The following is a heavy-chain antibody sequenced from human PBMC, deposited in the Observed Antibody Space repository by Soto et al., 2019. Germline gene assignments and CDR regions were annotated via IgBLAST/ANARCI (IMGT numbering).Heavy chain of an antibody. CDR3: ATHSLDSGYGSS. V-gene: IGHV4-61*08. J-gene: IGHJ5*02. CDR2: IYYSGTS. Sequence: SETLSLTCTVSGGSISSGGYYWSWIRQHPGKGLEWIGYIYYSGTSNYHPSLKSRVIMSVDTSRTRFTLEVTSVTAADSAVYYCATHSLDSGYGSSWGPGTLVTVSS. CDR1: GGSISSGGYY. D-gene: IGHD5-12*01.